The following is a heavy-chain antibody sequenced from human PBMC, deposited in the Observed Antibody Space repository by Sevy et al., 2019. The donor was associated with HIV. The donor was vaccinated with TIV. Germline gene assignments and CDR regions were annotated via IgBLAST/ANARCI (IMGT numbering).Heavy chain of an antibody. CDR2: INPNSGGT. D-gene: IGHD1-26*01. J-gene: IGHJ6*02. Sequence: ASVKVSCKASGYTFTGYYMHWVRQAPGQGLEWMGRINPNSGGTNYAQKFQGRVTMTRDMSISTAYMELSRLRSDDTAVYYCARNLGSYSGYYYYGMDVWGQGTTVTVSS. V-gene: IGHV1-2*06. CDR1: GYTFTGYY. CDR3: ARNLGSYSGYYYYGMDV.